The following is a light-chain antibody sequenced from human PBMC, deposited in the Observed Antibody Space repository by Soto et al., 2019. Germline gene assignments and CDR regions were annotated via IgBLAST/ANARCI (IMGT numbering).Light chain of an antibody. J-gene: IGKJ1*01. CDR3: QHYRNWPLT. CDR1: QTGNSK. CDR2: GAS. V-gene: IGKV3-15*01. Sequence: EIVMTQSPATVSVSQGERASLSCRASQTGNSKMAWYQQKPGQGPRLLIDGASTRATGIPARFSDSGSGTEFALTISTLQLEDVADSCCQHYRNWPLTFVQGTTVEI.